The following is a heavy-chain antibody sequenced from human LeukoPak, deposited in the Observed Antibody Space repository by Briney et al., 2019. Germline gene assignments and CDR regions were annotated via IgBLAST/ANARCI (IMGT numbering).Heavy chain of an antibody. V-gene: IGHV3-7*01. Sequence: GGSLRLSCAASGFTFSSYWMSWVRQAPGKGLEWVANIKQDGSEKYYVDSVKGRFTISRDNAKNSLYPQMNSLRAEDTAVYYCAREGSSGWFYSDYWGQGTLVTVSS. CDR2: IKQDGSEK. D-gene: IGHD6-19*01. CDR3: AREGSSGWFYSDY. J-gene: IGHJ4*02. CDR1: GFTFSSYW.